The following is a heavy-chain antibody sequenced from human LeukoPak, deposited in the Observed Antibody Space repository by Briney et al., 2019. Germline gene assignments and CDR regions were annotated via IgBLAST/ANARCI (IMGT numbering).Heavy chain of an antibody. CDR2: ISGSGGST. Sequence: GGSLRLSCAASGFTFSSYAMSWVRQAPGKGPEWVSAISGSGGSTYYADSVKGRFTISRDNSKNTLYLQMNSLRAEDTAVYYCAKGPPVYDILTGYYLGYWGQGTLVTVSS. J-gene: IGHJ4*02. CDR3: AKGPPVYDILTGYYLGY. CDR1: GFTFSSYA. V-gene: IGHV3-23*01. D-gene: IGHD3-9*01.